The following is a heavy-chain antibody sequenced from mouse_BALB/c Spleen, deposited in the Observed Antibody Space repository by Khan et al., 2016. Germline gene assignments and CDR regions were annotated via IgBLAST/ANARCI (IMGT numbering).Heavy chain of an antibody. CDR2: IHYSGST. CDR3: ARYGYDAIDY. D-gene: IGHD1-1*02. V-gene: IGHV3-1*02. J-gene: IGHJ4*01. CDR1: GYSITSGYS. Sequence: EVKLLESGPDLVKPSQSLSLTCTVTGYSITSGYSWHWIRQFPGNKLEWMGYIHYSGSTNYNPSHKSRISITRDTYKNQFFLHFNSVTTEETATYYCARYGYDAIDYWGQGTSVTVSS.